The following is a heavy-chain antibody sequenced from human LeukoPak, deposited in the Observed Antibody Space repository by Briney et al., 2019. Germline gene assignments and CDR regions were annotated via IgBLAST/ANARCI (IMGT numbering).Heavy chain of an antibody. CDR1: GYTFTSYG. J-gene: IGHJ6*02. CDR2: ISAYNGNT. V-gene: IGHV1-18*01. CDR3: ARAGTRPGYYYYGMDV. Sequence: GASVKVSCKASGYTFTSYGISWVRQAPGQGLEWMGWISAYNGNTNYAQKLQGRVTMTTDTSTSTAYMELRSLRSDDTAVYYCARAGTRPGYYYYGMDVWGQGTTVTVSS.